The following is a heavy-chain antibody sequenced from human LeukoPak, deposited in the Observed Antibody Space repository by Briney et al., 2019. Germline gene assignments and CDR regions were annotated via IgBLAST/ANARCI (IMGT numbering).Heavy chain of an antibody. Sequence: GRSLRLSCAASGFTFSSYGMHWVRQAPGKGLEWVAVIWYDGSNQFYADSVKGRFTISRDNSKNTLYLQMGSLRAEDTALYYCARGGVLTGYYTPYYFDYWGQGTLVTVSS. CDR1: GFTFSSYG. CDR2: IWYDGSNQ. J-gene: IGHJ4*02. D-gene: IGHD3-9*01. CDR3: ARGGVLTGYYTPYYFDY. V-gene: IGHV3-33*01.